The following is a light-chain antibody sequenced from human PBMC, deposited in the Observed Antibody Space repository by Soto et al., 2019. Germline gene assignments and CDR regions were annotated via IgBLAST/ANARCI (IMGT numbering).Light chain of an antibody. CDR1: SSDVGNYNY. V-gene: IGLV2-14*03. Sequence: QSALTQPASVSGSPGQSITISCTGTSSDVGNYNYVSWYQHHPGKAPKVMIYDVSKRPSGVSNRFSGSKSGNTASLTVSGLQAEDEADYYCSSFTSISSYVFGTRTKLTVL. CDR3: SSFTSISSYV. CDR2: DVS. J-gene: IGLJ1*01.